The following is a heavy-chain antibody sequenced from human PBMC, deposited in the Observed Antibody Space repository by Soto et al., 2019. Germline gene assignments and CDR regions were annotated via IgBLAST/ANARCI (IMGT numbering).Heavy chain of an antibody. Sequence: ASVKVSCTASGYTFPNSAISWVRQAPGQGLEWMGWINGYTGNKNYAQKFQGRVTMTTDTSTNTAYLDLWTLISDDTAVYYCARSWVTGKGGIDVWGQGTTVTVSS. J-gene: IGHJ6*02. D-gene: IGHD3-16*01. V-gene: IGHV1-18*01. CDR2: INGYTGNK. CDR1: GYTFPNSA. CDR3: ARSWVTGKGGIDV.